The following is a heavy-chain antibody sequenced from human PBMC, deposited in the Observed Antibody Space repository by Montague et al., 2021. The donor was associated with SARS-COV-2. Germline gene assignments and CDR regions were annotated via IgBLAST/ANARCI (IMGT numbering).Heavy chain of an antibody. Sequence: SETLSLTCAVYGGSFSGYYWSWIRQPPGKGLEWIGEINHSGSTNYNPSLKSRVSMSVDKSWNQFSLRLTSVTAADTAIYYCARKGGGGPDLAYWGQGTLVTVSS. V-gene: IGHV4-34*01. CDR2: INHSGST. CDR1: GGSFSGYY. D-gene: IGHD3-16*01. J-gene: IGHJ4*02. CDR3: ARKGGGGPDLAY.